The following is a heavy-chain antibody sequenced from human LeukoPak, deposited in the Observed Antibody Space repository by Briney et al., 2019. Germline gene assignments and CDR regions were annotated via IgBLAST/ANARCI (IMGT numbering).Heavy chain of an antibody. D-gene: IGHD2-21*01. V-gene: IGHV4-39*01. CDR1: GGSISSSSHY. CDR2: IYYSGST. CDR3: ARHIVVVSTPADWFDP. Sequence: PSGTLSLTCTVSGGSISSSSHYWGWIRQPPGRGLEWIGSIYYSGSTYYNPSLKSRVTISVDTSKNQFSLKLSSVSAADTAVYHCARHIVVVSTPADWFDPWGQGTLVTVSS. J-gene: IGHJ5*02.